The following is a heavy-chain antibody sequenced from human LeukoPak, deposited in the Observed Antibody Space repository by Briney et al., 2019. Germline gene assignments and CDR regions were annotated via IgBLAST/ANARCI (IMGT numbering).Heavy chain of an antibody. V-gene: IGHV4-61*02. CDR1: GGSISSGSYY. CDR2: IYTSGST. Sequence: PSETLSLTCTVSGGSISSGSYYWSWIRQPAGKGPEWIGRIYTSGSTNYNPSLKSRVTISEDRSKNQFSLKLSSVTAADTAVYYCARVVIDAFDIWGQGTMVTVSS. D-gene: IGHD2-21*01. CDR3: ARVVIDAFDI. J-gene: IGHJ3*02.